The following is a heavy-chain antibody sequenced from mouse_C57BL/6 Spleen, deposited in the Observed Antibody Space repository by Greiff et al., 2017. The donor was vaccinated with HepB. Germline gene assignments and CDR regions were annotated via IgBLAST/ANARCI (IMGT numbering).Heavy chain of an antibody. V-gene: IGHV1-22*01. Sequence: EVQLQQSGPELVKPGASVKMSCKASGYTFTDYNMHWVKQSHGKSLEWIGYINPNNGGTSYNQKFKGKATLTVNKSSSTAYMELRSLTSEDSAVYYCARGKYYYGSSYNYAMDYWGQGTSVTVSS. CDR2: INPNNGGT. J-gene: IGHJ4*01. CDR1: GYTFTDYN. D-gene: IGHD1-1*01. CDR3: ARGKYYYGSSYNYAMDY.